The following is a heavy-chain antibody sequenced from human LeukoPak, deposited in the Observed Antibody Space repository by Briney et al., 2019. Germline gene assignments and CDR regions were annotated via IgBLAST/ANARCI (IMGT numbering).Heavy chain of an antibody. CDR3: ASSSSWYSGLDY. D-gene: IGHD6-13*01. J-gene: IGHJ4*02. V-gene: IGHV3-64*01. CDR2: ISYNGGST. CDR1: GFTFSSYA. Sequence: GGSLRLSCAASGFTFSSYAMNWVRQAPGKGLEYVSSISYNGGSTYYANSVKGRFTISRDNSKNTLYLQMNSLRAEDTAVYYCASSSSWYSGLDYWGQGTLVTVSS.